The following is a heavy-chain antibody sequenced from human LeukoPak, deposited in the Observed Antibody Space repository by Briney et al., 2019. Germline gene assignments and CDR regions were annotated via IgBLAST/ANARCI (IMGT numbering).Heavy chain of an antibody. V-gene: IGHV4-30-2*01. CDR3: AHSPAASLYYYYMDV. Sequence: SQTLSLTCTVSGGSISSGGYYWSWIRQPPGKGLEWIGYIYHSGSTYYNPSLKSRVTISVDRSKNQFSLKLSSVTAADTAVYYCAHSPAASLYYYYMDVWGKGTTVTVSS. CDR2: IYHSGST. CDR1: GGSISSGGYY. D-gene: IGHD2-2*01. J-gene: IGHJ6*03.